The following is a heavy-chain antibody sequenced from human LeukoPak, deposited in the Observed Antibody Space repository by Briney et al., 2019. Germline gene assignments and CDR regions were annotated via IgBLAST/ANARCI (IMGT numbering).Heavy chain of an antibody. V-gene: IGHV3-11*06. J-gene: IGHJ4*02. CDR1: GFTFSDHY. CDR3: ARIGSSGGYSRDQ. D-gene: IGHD5-18*01. CDR2: ISSSSTYT. Sequence: GGSLRLSCVASGFTFSDHYMSWIRQAPGKGLEWVSYISSSSTYTNYADSLKGRFTISRDNAKNSLYLQMNGLRVEDTALYYCARIGSSGGYSRDQWGQGTLVTVSS.